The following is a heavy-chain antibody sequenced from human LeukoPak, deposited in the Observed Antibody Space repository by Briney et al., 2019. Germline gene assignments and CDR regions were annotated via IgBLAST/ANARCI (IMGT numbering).Heavy chain of an antibody. V-gene: IGHV1-18*01. CDR1: GYTFTSYG. D-gene: IGHD3-22*01. CDR2: ISAYKGNT. J-gene: IGHJ6*03. Sequence: ASVKVSCKASGYTFTSYGINWVRQAPGQGLEWMGGISAYKGNTNYAQKFQGRVTMTTDTSTTTAYMEMRSLRSDDTAVYYCARSPGGRSGYYPLEDYYYYYYYMDVWGKGTTVTVSS. CDR3: ARSPGGRSGYYPLEDYYYYYYYMDV.